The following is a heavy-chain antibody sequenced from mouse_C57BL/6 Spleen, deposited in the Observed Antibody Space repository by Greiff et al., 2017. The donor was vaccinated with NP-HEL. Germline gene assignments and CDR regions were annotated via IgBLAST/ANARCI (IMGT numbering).Heavy chain of an antibody. CDR1: GYTFTDYY. Sequence: VQLQQSGAELVKPGASVKISCKASGYTFTDYYINWVKQRPGPGLAWIGKIGPGSGSTYYNEKFKGKATLTADKSSSTAYMQLSSLTSEDSAVYFCARSSYYYGSSYPAWFAYWGQGTLVTVSA. CDR2: IGPGSGST. V-gene: IGHV1-77*01. CDR3: ARSSYYYGSSYPAWFAY. J-gene: IGHJ3*01. D-gene: IGHD1-1*01.